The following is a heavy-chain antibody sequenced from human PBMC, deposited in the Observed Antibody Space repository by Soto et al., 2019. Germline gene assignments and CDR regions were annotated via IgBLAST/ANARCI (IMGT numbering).Heavy chain of an antibody. Sequence: QVQLQQWGAGLLKPSETLSLTCAVYGGFVSSGSYYWSWIRQPPGKGLEWIGEMSHSGGTHFNPSLLRRVPISVETSKNQFSLKMSSVTAADTALYYCARVERGTATTVVDAFDIWGPGTMVTVSS. CDR2: MSHSGGT. CDR3: ARVERGTATTVVDAFDI. D-gene: IGHD1-1*01. V-gene: IGHV4-34*01. J-gene: IGHJ3*02. CDR1: GGFVSSGSYY.